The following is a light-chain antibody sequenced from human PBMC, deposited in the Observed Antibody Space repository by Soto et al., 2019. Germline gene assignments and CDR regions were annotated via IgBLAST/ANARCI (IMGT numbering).Light chain of an antibody. J-gene: IGKJ3*01. Sequence: EIVLTQSPGTLSLSPGERATLSCRASQSVSSSFLAWYQQKPGQAPRPLIYGASSRATGIPDRFSSSGSGTDFTLTISRLEPEDFAVYYCQQYGSSPFTFGPGTKVDIK. V-gene: IGKV3-20*01. CDR2: GAS. CDR1: QSVSSSF. CDR3: QQYGSSPFT.